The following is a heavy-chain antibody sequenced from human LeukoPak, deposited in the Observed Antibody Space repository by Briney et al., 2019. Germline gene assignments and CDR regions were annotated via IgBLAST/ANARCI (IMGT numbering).Heavy chain of an antibody. CDR1: GCTLTELS. J-gene: IGHJ4*02. V-gene: IGHV1-24*01. CDR2: FDPEDGET. Sequence: ASVKVSCKVSGCTLTELSMHWVRQAPGKGLEWMGGFDPEDGETIYAQKFQGRVTMTEDTSTDTAYMELSSLRSEDTAVYYCAIAAAGGDYYFDYWGQGTLVTVSS. D-gene: IGHD6-13*01. CDR3: AIAAAGGDYYFDY.